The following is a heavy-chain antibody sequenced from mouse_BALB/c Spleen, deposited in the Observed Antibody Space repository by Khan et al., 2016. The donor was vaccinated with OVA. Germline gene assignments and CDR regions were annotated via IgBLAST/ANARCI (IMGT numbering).Heavy chain of an antibody. CDR2: INPRNGRT. J-gene: IGHJ2*01. CDR3: AGEGYSYGSKRDFDY. Sequence: QVQLKQSGAELVKPGTSVKLSCKASGYTFTDYWIHWVKQRPGQGLEWIGEINPRNGRTNYNEKVKSKAILTVDKSSTTAYMQLSSLTSEDSAVYHCAGEGYSYGSKRDFDYWGQGTTLTVSS. V-gene: IGHV1S81*02. CDR1: GYTFTDYW. D-gene: IGHD1-1*01.